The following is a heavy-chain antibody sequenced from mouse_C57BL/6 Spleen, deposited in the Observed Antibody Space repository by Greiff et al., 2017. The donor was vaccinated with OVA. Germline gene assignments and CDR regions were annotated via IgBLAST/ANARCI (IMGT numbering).Heavy chain of an antibody. CDR2: ISSGSSTI. D-gene: IGHD1-1*02. J-gene: IGHJ4*01. Sequence: EVQVVKSGGGLVKPGGSLKLSCAASGFTFSDYGMHWVRQAPEKGLEWVAYISSGSSTIYYADTVKGRFTISRDNAKNTLFLQMTSLRSEDTAMYYCASIWSSYAMDYWGQGTSVTVSS. CDR1: GFTFSDYG. V-gene: IGHV5-17*01. CDR3: ASIWSSYAMDY.